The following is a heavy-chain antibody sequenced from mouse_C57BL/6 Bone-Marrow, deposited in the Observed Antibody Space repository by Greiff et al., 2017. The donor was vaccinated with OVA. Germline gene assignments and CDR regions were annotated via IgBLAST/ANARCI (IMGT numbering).Heavy chain of an antibody. Sequence: VQLQQSGAELVRPGASVKLSCTASGFNIKDDYMHWVKQRPEQGLEWIGWIDPENGDTEYASQFQGKATITADTSSNTAYLQLSSLTSEDTAVYYCTPYGSWYFDVWGTGTTVTVSS. CDR1: GFNIKDDY. D-gene: IGHD1-1*01. J-gene: IGHJ1*03. CDR3: TPYGSWYFDV. CDR2: IDPENGDT. V-gene: IGHV14-4*01.